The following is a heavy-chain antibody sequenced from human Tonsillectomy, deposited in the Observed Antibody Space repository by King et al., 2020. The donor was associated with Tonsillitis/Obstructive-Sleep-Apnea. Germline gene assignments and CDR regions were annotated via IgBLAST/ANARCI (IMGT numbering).Heavy chain of an antibody. CDR1: GFSLSTSGVG. CDR3: AHGVGKWRVLDY. J-gene: IGHJ4*02. V-gene: IGHV2-5*02. D-gene: IGHD1-26*01. CDR2: IYWGDDK. Sequence: ITLKESGPTLVKPTQTLTLTCTFSGFSLSTSGVGVGWIRQPPGKALEWLAPIYWGDDKRYSPSLKSRLTITKDTSKNQVVLTMTNMDPVDTATYYCAHGVGKWRVLDYWGQGTLVTVSS.